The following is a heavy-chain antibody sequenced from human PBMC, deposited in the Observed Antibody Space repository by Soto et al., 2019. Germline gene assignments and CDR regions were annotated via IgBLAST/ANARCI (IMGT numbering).Heavy chain of an antibody. J-gene: IGHJ6*02. CDR3: ARSVLRFYPYSYYGMDV. Sequence: QVHLQQWGGGLLKPSETLSLRCVVYDGSFSGSSWNCVRQSPGKGLAWIGEITESGSVNSNPSLKSRVRISLGSSKNHFSLNLTSLTAADTAVYYCARSVLRFYPYSYYGMDVWGQGTSVTVSS. CDR2: ITESGSV. D-gene: IGHD3-3*01. V-gene: IGHV4-34*02. CDR1: DGSFSGSS.